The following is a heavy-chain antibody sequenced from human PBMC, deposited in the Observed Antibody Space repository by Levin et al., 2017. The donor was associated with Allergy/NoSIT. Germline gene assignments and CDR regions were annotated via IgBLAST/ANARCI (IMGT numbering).Heavy chain of an antibody. V-gene: IGHV1-18*01. CDR1: GYTFTSYG. D-gene: IGHD3-16*02. J-gene: IGHJ4*02. Sequence: PGGSLRLSCKASGYTFTSYGITWVRRAPGQGLEWMGWISAYNGNTAYAQKLQGRVTMTTDTSTSTAYMELRSLRSDDTAVYYCARDRDYVWGSYRHTLDYWGQGTLVTVSS. CDR3: ARDRDYVWGSYRHTLDY. CDR2: ISAYNGNT.